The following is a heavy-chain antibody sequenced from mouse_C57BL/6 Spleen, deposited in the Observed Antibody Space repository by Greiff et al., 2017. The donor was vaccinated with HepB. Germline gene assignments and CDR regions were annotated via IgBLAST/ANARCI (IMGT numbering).Heavy chain of an antibody. Sequence: QVQLKQPGAELVKPGASVKLSCKASGYTFTSYWMHWVKQRPGRGLEWIGRIDPNSGGTKYNEKFKSQATLTVDKPSSTAYMQLSSLTSEVSAVYYCARSYYSNFEFAYWGKGTLVTVA. D-gene: IGHD2-5*01. CDR3: ARSYYSNFEFAY. V-gene: IGHV1-72*01. CDR2: IDPNSGGT. J-gene: IGHJ3*01. CDR1: GYTFTSYW.